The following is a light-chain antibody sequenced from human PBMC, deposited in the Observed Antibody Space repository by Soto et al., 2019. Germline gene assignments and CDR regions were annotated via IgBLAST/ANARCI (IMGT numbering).Light chain of an antibody. V-gene: IGLV7-46*01. CDR3: FLSYGDVRV. CDR1: TGPVTSGHY. Sequence: QTVVTQEPSLTVSPGGTVTLTCGSSTGPVTSGHYPYWFQQKPGQAPRTLIYDTSNKDSWTPAQFSGSLLGGKAALTLSGAQPDDEAYYYCFLSYGDVRVFGGGSKLTVL. CDR2: DTS. J-gene: IGLJ2*01.